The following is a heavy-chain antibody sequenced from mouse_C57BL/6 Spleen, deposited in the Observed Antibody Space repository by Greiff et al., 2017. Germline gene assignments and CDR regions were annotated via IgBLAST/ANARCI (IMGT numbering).Heavy chain of an antibody. CDR3: ARSPYYSNYGYYAMDY. V-gene: IGHV1-50*01. J-gene: IGHJ4*01. CDR1: GYTFTSYW. D-gene: IGHD2-5*01. CDR2: IDPSDSYT. Sequence: QVQLKQPGAELVKPGASVKLSCKASGYTFTSYWMQWVKQRPGQGLEWIGEIDPSDSYTNYNQKFKGKATLTVDTSSSTAYMQLSSLTSEDSAVYYCARSPYYSNYGYYAMDYWGQGTSVTVSS.